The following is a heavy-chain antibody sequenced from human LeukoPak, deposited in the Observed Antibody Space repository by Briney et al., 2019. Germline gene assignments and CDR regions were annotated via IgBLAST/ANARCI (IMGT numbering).Heavy chain of an antibody. Sequence: GGSLRLSCAASGFTFSSYAMSWVRQAPGKGLEWVSAIRGSGGSTYYADSVKGRFTISRDNSKNTLYLQMNSLRAEDTAVYYCAKGIVVVVAATPEYFQHWGQGTLVTVSS. CDR2: IRGSGGST. J-gene: IGHJ1*01. CDR3: AKGIVVVVAATPEYFQH. CDR1: GFTFSSYA. D-gene: IGHD2-15*01. V-gene: IGHV3-23*01.